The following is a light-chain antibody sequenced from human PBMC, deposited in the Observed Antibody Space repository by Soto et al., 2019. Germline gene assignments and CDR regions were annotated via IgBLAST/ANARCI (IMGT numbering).Light chain of an antibody. CDR2: GAS. Sequence: EVMLTQSPGTLSVSPGERATLSCRASQSVSSNYLDWYQQKSGQAPMLLIYGASNMATSIPDRFSGSGSVTDFTLTIRRLENADFSVYYYQQYYTSPRTFGQGTKVDVK. CDR1: QSVSSNY. V-gene: IGKV3-20*01. J-gene: IGKJ1*01. CDR3: QQYYTSPRT.